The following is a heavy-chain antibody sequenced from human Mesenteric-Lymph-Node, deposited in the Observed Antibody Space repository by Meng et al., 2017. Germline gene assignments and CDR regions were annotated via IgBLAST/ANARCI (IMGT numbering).Heavy chain of an antibody. J-gene: IGHJ4*02. V-gene: IGHV3-7*01. Sequence: ESLKIPCEVSGFTFLPYWMSWVRQASGKGLKWVANIDSVGSVRFYVDSVKGRFTISRDNPKNSLYLQMNSLRVEDTDVYYCVRDDWGPGDYWGQGTLVTVSS. CDR2: IDSVGSVR. CDR1: GFTFLPYW. D-gene: IGHD3-9*01. CDR3: VRDDWGPGDY.